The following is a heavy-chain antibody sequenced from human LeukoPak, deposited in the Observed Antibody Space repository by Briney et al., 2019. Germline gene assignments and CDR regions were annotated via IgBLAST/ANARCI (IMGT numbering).Heavy chain of an antibody. CDR1: GFTFSSYW. CDR3: AREVYSSGWSSFDY. Sequence: GGSLRLSCAASGFTFSSYWMHWVRHAPGKGQVWVSRINSDGSSTFYADSVKGRFTISRDNAKNTLYLQMNSLRAEDTAVYYCAREVYSSGWSSFDYWGQGTLVTVSS. D-gene: IGHD6-19*01. CDR2: INSDGSST. V-gene: IGHV3-74*01. J-gene: IGHJ4*02.